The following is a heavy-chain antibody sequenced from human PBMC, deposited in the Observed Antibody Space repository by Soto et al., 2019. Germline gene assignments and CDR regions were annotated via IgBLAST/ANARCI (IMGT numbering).Heavy chain of an antibody. CDR2: VSGSGDST. Sequence: PGGSLSLSCAASGFTFSSYAMSWVRQAPGKGLEWVSAVSGSGDSTYYADSVKGRFTISRDNSKNTLFLQMNSLRAEDTAVYYCVKNIVVVPAAVSYYYGMDVWGQGTTVTVSS. V-gene: IGHV3-23*01. CDR3: VKNIVVVPAAVSYYYGMDV. J-gene: IGHJ6*02. D-gene: IGHD2-2*01. CDR1: GFTFSSYA.